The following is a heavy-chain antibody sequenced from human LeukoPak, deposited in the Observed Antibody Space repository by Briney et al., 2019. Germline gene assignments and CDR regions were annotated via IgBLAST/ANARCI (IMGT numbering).Heavy chain of an antibody. CDR3: ATLDTRYDFDC. V-gene: IGHV3-48*01. CDR1: GFTFSDYS. J-gene: IGHJ4*02. Sequence: PGGSLRLSCAASGFTFSDYSINWVRQAPGKGLEWVSYISSSGGPIYYADSVKGRFTISRDNAKNSLYLQMNSLRAEDTAVYYCATLDTRYDFDCWGQGTLVTVSS. D-gene: IGHD1-1*01. CDR2: ISSSGGPI.